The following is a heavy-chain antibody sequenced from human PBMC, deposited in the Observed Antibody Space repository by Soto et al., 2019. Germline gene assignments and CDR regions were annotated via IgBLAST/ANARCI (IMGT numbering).Heavy chain of an antibody. Sequence: HPGGSLRLSCAASGFTFSSYAMSWVRQAPGKGLEWVSAVGTGVTAYYADSVKGRFTISRDNSKNTLYLQMNSLRAGDTAVYYCGRTMNYYYGMAVGGKGTTVTVS. CDR3: GRTMNYYYGMAV. CDR1: GFTFSSYA. J-gene: IGHJ6*04. V-gene: IGHV3-23*01. CDR2: VGTGVTA.